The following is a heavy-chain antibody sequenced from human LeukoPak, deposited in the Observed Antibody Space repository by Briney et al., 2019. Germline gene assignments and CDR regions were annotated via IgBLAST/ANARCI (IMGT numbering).Heavy chain of an antibody. Sequence: ASVKVSCKASGYTFTSYYMHWVRQAPGQGLAWMGIINPSGGSTSYAQKFQGRVTMTRDTSTSTVYMELSSLRSEDTAVYYCARAYRAHNWFDPWGQGTLVTVSS. CDR3: ARAYRAHNWFDP. D-gene: IGHD1-26*01. CDR2: INPSGGST. J-gene: IGHJ5*02. V-gene: IGHV1-46*01. CDR1: GYTFTSYY.